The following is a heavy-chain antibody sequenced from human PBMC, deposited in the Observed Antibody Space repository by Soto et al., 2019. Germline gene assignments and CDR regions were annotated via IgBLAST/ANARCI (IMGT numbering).Heavy chain of an antibody. CDR2: IYDNRTF. D-gene: IGHD3-16*01. J-gene: IGHJ4*02. CDR3: ARVTLGYTIANYLDV. CDR1: GGSVSSGSFY. V-gene: IGHV4-61*01. Sequence: SETLSLTCTVSGGSVSSGSFYWSWIRQPPGKGLEWIGFIYDNRTFNYNPSLKSRVTISVDTSKHQFSLKLSSVTAADTAVYYCARVTLGYTIANYLDVWGQGARVTV.